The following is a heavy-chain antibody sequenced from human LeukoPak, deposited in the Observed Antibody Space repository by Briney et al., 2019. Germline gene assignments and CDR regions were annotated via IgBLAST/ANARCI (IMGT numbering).Heavy chain of an antibody. CDR2: ISGSGGST. Sequence: PGGSLRLSCAASGFTFSSYGMSWVRQAPGKGLEWVSAISGSGGSTYYADSVKGRFTISRDNSKNTLYLQMNSQRAEDTAVYYCAKDGAGVAAATGYYYYYMDVWGKGTTVTISS. D-gene: IGHD6-13*01. CDR1: GFTFSSYG. CDR3: AKDGAGVAAATGYYYYYMDV. J-gene: IGHJ6*03. V-gene: IGHV3-23*01.